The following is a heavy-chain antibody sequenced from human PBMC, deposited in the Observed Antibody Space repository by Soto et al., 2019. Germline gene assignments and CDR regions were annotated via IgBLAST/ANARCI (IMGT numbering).Heavy chain of an antibody. CDR2: IVVGSGNT. D-gene: IGHD3-9*01. CDR3: AAAYYDILTGYANFDY. V-gene: IGHV1-58*02. CDR1: GFTFTSSA. Sequence: GASVKVSCKASGFTFTSSAMQWVRQARGQRLEWIGWIVVGSGNTNYAQKFQERVTITRDMSTSTAYMELSSLRSEDTAVYYCAAAYYDILTGYANFDYWGQGTLVTVSS. J-gene: IGHJ4*02.